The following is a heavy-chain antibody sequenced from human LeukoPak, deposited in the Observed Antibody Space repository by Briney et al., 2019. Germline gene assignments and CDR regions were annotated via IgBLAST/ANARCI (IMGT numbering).Heavy chain of an antibody. CDR3: ARPLASGWYSWFDP. J-gene: IGHJ5*02. CDR2: IHYSGST. CDR1: GDSISNGSYS. V-gene: IGHV4-39*01. D-gene: IGHD6-19*01. Sequence: PSETLSLTCTVSGDSISNGSYSWGWIRKPPAKGLEWIESIHYSGSTYYNPSLNSRVTISVDTPKNQFSLKLSSVTAADTAVYYCARPLASGWYSWFDPWGQGTLVTVSS.